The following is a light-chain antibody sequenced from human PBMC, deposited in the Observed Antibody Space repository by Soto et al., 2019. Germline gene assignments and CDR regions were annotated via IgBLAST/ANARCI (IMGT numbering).Light chain of an antibody. J-gene: IGKJ5*01. CDR1: QSVSRNY. V-gene: IGKV3-20*01. Sequence: EIVLTQSPGTLSLSPGEGATLSCRASQSVSRNYLAWYQQKPGQAPRLLIYTASRRATGIPDRFSGSGSGTDFTLTISRLEPEDSAVYYCQQYSRAPITFGQGTRLAIK. CDR2: TAS. CDR3: QQYSRAPIT.